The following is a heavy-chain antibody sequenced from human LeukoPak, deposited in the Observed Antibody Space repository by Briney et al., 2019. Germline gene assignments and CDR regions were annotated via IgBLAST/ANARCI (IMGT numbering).Heavy chain of an antibody. D-gene: IGHD1-7*01. V-gene: IGHV1-69*05. CDR1: VGTLSRAA. CDR2: SIPISVAA. Sequence: SEKSSCKTPVGTLSRAAICSVRHSPGQGLEWMGGSIPISVAANNAQKFQGRVTTTTDESTRTAYMELSSLRSEDTAVYYCASYPSILELRGKWFDPWGQGTLVTVSS. CDR3: ASYPSILELRGKWFDP. J-gene: IGHJ5*02.